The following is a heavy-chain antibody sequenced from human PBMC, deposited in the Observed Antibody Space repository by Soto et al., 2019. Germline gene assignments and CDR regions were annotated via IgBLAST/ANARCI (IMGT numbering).Heavy chain of an antibody. CDR1: GDSINDYY. CDR2: INPNGGVT. V-gene: IGHV1-2*02. Sequence: ASVKVSCKTSGDSINDYYIHWVRHAPGQGLEWMGWINPNGGVTKYAQKFRGRVTVTRDTSIRTVYMELSSLRSDDTAVYYCARESGGTTATLDYYYFYMDVWGKGTAVTVSS. D-gene: IGHD4-17*01. J-gene: IGHJ6*03. CDR3: ARESGGTTATLDYYYFYMDV.